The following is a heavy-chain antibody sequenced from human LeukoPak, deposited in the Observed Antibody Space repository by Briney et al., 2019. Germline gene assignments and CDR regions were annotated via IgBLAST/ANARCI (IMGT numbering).Heavy chain of an antibody. J-gene: IGHJ4*02. D-gene: IGHD6-19*01. Sequence: GGSLRLSCAASGFTVSSNYMSWVRQAPGKGLEWVSVIYSGGSTYYADSVKGRFTISRDNSKNTLYLQMNSLRAEDTAVYYCAKGGSGWYPGFDYWGQGTLVTVSS. V-gene: IGHV3-53*01. CDR3: AKGGSGWYPGFDY. CDR1: GFTVSSNY. CDR2: IYSGGST.